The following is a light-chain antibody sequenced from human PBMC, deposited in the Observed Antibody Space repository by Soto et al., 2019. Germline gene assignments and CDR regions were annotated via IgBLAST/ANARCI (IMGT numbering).Light chain of an antibody. CDR3: SSHSSSSAYYV. V-gene: IGLV2-14*01. J-gene: IGLJ1*01. CDR2: EVN. Sequence: QSALTQPASVSGSPGQSNTISCTGTSSDIGYYDYVSWYQHHSGKAPKLIIYEVNSRPSGVSNRFSGSKSVNTASLTISGLQAEDEADYFCSSHSSSSAYYVFGTGTKLTVL. CDR1: SSDIGYYDY.